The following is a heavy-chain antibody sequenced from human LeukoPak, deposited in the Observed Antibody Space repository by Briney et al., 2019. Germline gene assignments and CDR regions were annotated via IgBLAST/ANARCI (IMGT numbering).Heavy chain of an antibody. D-gene: IGHD2-2*01. CDR3: ERTQLQNDAFDI. J-gene: IGHJ3*02. Sequence: QSGGSLRLSCAASGFTFSSHVMHWVRQAPGKGLEYVSGINTNGGNTQYANSVKGRFTISRDNSKYTLYLQMGSLRPEDMAVYYCERTQLQNDAFDIWGQGTMVTVSS. CDR2: INTNGGNT. V-gene: IGHV3-64*01. CDR1: GFTFSSHV.